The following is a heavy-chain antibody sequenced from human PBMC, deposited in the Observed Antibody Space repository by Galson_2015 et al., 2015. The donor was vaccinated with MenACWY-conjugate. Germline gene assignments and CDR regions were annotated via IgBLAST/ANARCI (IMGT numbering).Heavy chain of an antibody. CDR3: ARGKIAARPGSWFDP. V-gene: IGHV4-59*01. J-gene: IGHJ5*02. Sequence: SETLSLTCPVSGGSISSYYWSWIRQPPGKGLEWIGYIYYSGSTNYNPSLKSRVTISVDTSKNQFSLKLSSVTAADTAVYYCARGKIAARPGSWFDPWGQGTLVTVSS. CDR1: GGSISSYY. CDR2: IYYSGST. D-gene: IGHD6-6*01.